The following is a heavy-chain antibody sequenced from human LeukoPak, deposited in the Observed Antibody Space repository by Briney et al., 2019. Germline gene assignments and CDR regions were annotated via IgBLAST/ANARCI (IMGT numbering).Heavy chain of an antibody. J-gene: IGHJ6*02. Sequence: GGSLRLSCAASGFTFSSYGMHWVRQAPGKGLEWVAVISYDGSNKYYADSVKGRFTISRDNSKNTLYLQMNSLRAEDTAVYYCVRGSGYLYYYYYGMAVWGQGTTVTVSS. V-gene: IGHV3-30*03. CDR3: VRGSGYLYYYYYGMAV. CDR1: GFTFSSYG. D-gene: IGHD3-3*01. CDR2: ISYDGSNK.